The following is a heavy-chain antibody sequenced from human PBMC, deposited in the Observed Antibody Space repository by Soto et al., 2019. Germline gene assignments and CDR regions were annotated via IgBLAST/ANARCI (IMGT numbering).Heavy chain of an antibody. Sequence: EVQLVESGGGLVQPGGSLRLSCAASGFTFSSYDMHWVRQATGKGLEWVSAIGTAGDTYYPGSVKGRFTISRENAKNSLYLQMNSLRAEDTAVYYCAGGPLRYGPPPGMDVWGQGTTVTVSS. J-gene: IGHJ6*02. CDR3: AGGPLRYGPPPGMDV. CDR2: IGTAGDT. D-gene: IGHD3-9*01. CDR1: GFTFSSYD. V-gene: IGHV3-13*01.